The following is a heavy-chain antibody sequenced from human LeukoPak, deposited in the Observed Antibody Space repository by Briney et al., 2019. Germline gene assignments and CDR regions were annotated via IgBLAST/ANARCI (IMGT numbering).Heavy chain of an antibody. CDR1: GFSFSSYN. CDR3: ARDSMVRGALIYYYYYMDV. V-gene: IGHV3-21*01. CDR2: ITTSSSYT. D-gene: IGHD3-10*01. J-gene: IGHJ6*03. Sequence: GGSLRLSCEASGFSFSSYNMDWVRQTPGKGLEWISSITTSSSYTFYADSVKGRFTISRDNSKNTLYLQMSSLRAEDTAVYYCARDSMVRGALIYYYYYMDVWGKGTTVTVSS.